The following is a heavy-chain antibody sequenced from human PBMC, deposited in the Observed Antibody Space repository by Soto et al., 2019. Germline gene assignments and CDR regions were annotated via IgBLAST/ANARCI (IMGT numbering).Heavy chain of an antibody. V-gene: IGHV1-69*13. CDR3: ARSGYYYDSSGSDY. Sequence: VKVSCKASGGTFSSYAISWVRQAPGQGLEWMGGIIPIFGTANYAQKFQGRVTITADESTSTAYMELSSLRSEDTAVYYCARSGYYYDSSGSDYWGQGTLVTVSS. D-gene: IGHD3-22*01. J-gene: IGHJ4*02. CDR1: GGTFSSYA. CDR2: IIPIFGTA.